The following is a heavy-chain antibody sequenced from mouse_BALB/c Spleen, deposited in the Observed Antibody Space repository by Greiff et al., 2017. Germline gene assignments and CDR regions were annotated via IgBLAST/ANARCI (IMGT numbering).Heavy chain of an antibody. CDR1: GYTFTSYW. CDR3: TRGCTTVVERGDFDY. CDR2: IYPSDSYT. J-gene: IGHJ2*01. Sequence: VQLQQPGAELVRPGASVKLSCKASGYTFTSYWINWVKQRPGQGLEWIGNIYPSDSYTNYNQKFKDKATLTVDKSSSTAYMQLSSPTSEDSAVYYCTRGCTTVVERGDFDYWGQGTTLTVSS. D-gene: IGHD1-1*01. V-gene: IGHV1-69*02.